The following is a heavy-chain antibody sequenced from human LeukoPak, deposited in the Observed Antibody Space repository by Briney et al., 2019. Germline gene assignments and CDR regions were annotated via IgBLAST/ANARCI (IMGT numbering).Heavy chain of an antibody. Sequence: ASVKVSCKASGYTFTGYYMHWVRQAPGQGLEWMGRINPNSGGTNYAQKFQGRVTMTRDTSVSTAYMELSRLRSDDTAVYYCARQYSSSWFGDYWGQGTLVTVSS. CDR1: GYTFTGYY. V-gene: IGHV1-2*06. D-gene: IGHD6-13*01. J-gene: IGHJ4*02. CDR3: ARQYSSSWFGDY. CDR2: INPNSGGT.